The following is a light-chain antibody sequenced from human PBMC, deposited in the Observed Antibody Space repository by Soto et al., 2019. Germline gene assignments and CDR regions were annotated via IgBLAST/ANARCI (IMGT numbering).Light chain of an antibody. CDR2: WAS. V-gene: IGKV4-1*01. CDR3: HLSSSAPLT. CDR1: QSVLTTDSNNKNY. Sequence: DLVMTPSPVSLAVSLGQSSTITCRSSQSVLTTDSNNKNYLAWYQHKSGQPPRLLIYWASTRESGVPDRFSGSGSGTEFTLTISSLQAEDEAVYICHLSSSAPLTFGAGTNVDIK. J-gene: IGKJ3*01.